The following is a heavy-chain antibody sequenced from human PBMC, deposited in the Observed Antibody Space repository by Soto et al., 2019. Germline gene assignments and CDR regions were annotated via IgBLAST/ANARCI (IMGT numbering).Heavy chain of an antibody. D-gene: IGHD1-1*01. CDR3: ARGAPRNNYCYYGMDG. CDR2: INPSGGST. V-gene: IGHV1-46*01. J-gene: IGHJ6*01. CDR1: GYTFTIYY. Sequence: GASVKVSCKASGYTFTIYYMHWVRQAPRQGLEWMGIINPSGGSTSYAQKFQGRVTMTRDTSTSTVYMELSSLRAEDTAMYYCARGAPRNNYCYYGMDGWGKGTT.